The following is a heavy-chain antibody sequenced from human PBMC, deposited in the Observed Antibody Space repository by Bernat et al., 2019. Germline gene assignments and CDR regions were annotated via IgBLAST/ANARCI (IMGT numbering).Heavy chain of an antibody. CDR1: GFTFSSYA. D-gene: IGHD3-10*01. Sequence: QVQLVESGGGVVQPGRSLRLSCAASGFTFSSYAMHWVRQAPGKGLEWVAVISYDGSNKYYADSVKGRFTISRDNSKNTLYLQMNSLRAEDTAVYYCARWSGFWGQGTMVTVSS. CDR3: ARWSGF. CDR2: ISYDGSNK. V-gene: IGHV3-30-3*01. J-gene: IGHJ3*01.